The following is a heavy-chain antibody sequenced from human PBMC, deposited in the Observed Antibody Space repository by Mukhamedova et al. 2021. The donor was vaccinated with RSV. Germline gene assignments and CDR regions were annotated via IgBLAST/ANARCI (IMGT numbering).Heavy chain of an antibody. D-gene: IGHD3-10*01. V-gene: IGHV1-2*02. Sequence: EYMGWINPNSGGTNYAQHFQGRVTMTRDTSINTAYMELSGLRSDDTAMYYCARGYGSGSRLDYWGQGTLVTGSS. CDR2: INPNSGGT. CDR3: ARGYGSGSRLDY. J-gene: IGHJ4*02.